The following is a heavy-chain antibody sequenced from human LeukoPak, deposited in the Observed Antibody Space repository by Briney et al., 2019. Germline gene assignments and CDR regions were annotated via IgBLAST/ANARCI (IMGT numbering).Heavy chain of an antibody. CDR2: INPHSGNT. CDR3: AREGLLWLYY. D-gene: IGHD2-21*02. CDR1: GYSFTGYY. V-gene: IGHV1-2*02. J-gene: IGHJ4*02. Sequence: ASMKVSCKASGYSFTGYYIHWVRQAPGQGPEWMGWINPHSGNTNYAQKFQGRVTMTRDTSISTAYMELRRLTSDDTAVYYCAREGLLWLYYWGQGSLVTVSA.